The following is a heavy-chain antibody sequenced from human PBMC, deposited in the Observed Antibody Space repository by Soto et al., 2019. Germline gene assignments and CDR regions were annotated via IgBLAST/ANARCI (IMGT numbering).Heavy chain of an antibody. D-gene: IGHD3-10*01. V-gene: IGHV3-30-3*01. CDR1: GFTFSSYA. J-gene: IGHJ4*02. CDR2: ISYDGSNK. Sequence: QVQLVESGGGVVQPGRSLRLSCAASGFTFSSYAMHWVRQAPGKGLEWVAVISYDGSNKYYADSVKGRFTISRDNSNNTLCLQMSSLRAEDRAVYYCARAKGWHRYGWGNNYYSDYWGQGTLVTVSS. CDR3: ARAKGWHRYGWGNNYYSDY.